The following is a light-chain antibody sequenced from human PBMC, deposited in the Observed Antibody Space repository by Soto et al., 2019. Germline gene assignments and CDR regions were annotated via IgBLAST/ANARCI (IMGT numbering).Light chain of an antibody. Sequence: EIVLTQSPGTLSLSPGERATLSCRASQTVSSTYLGWYQQKPGQAPRLLIYGGSNRATGIPDRFSGSGSGADFTLTISRLEPEEFAVYYCQQDGYTPLPFAGGTKVE. CDR2: GGS. J-gene: IGKJ4*01. V-gene: IGKV3-20*01. CDR3: QQDGYTPLP. CDR1: QTVSSTY.